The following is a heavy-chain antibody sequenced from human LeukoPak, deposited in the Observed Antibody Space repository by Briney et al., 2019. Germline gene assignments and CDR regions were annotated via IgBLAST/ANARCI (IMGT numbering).Heavy chain of an antibody. V-gene: IGHV3-23*01. Sequence: PGGSLRLSCAASGFTFSNYAMSWVRQAAGKGLEWVSAISGSGGSTYYAGSVKGRFTISRDNSKNTLYLQMNSLRAEDTAVYYCAKGNALGYSYGYFDYWGQGTLVTVSS. J-gene: IGHJ4*02. CDR2: ISGSGGST. CDR1: GFTFSNYA. D-gene: IGHD5-18*01. CDR3: AKGNALGYSYGYFDY.